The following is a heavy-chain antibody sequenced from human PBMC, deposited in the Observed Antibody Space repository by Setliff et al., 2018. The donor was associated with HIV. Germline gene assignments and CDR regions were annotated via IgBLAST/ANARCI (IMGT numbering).Heavy chain of an antibody. J-gene: IGHJ4*02. D-gene: IGHD6-13*01. CDR2: IDWDDDK. CDR3: AHCDYSSRRCLY. CDR1: GFSLSTSGMC. V-gene: IGHV2-70*12. Sequence: SGPTLVNPTQTLTLTCTFSGFSLSTSGMCVSWIRQPPGKALEWLARIDWDDDKYYSTSLKTRLTISKDTSRHQVVLTMTNMDPVDTATYYCAHCDYSSRRCLYWGQGTLVTVSS.